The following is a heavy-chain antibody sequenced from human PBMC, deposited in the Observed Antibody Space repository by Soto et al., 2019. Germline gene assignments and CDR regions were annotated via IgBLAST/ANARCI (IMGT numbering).Heavy chain of an antibody. CDR3: GKGPLSFPSLRGNAFDI. J-gene: IGHJ3*02. CDR2: ISYEGSKK. D-gene: IGHD3-10*01. Sequence: QVQLVESGGGVVQPGRSLRLSCAASGFTFSTFGMHWVRQAPGKGPEWVAIISYEGSKKYYADSVKGRFTISRDNSKKSLSLQMNRLRPEGTAGYYCGKGPLSFPSLRGNAFDIWGQGTMVTVSS. CDR1: GFTFSTFG. V-gene: IGHV3-30*18.